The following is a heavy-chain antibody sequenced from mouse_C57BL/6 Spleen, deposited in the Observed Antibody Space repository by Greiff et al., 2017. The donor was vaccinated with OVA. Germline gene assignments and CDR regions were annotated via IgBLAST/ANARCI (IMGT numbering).Heavy chain of an antibody. Sequence: QVQLQQSGAELVKPGASVKISCKASGYAFSSYWMNWVKQRPGKGLEWIGQIYPGDGDTNYNGKFKGKATLTADKSSSTAYMQLSSLTSEDSAVYVCARAYDGYPYYFDDRGKGTTLTVSS. CDR2: IYPGDGDT. CDR1: GYAFSSYW. D-gene: IGHD2-3*01. V-gene: IGHV1-80*01. J-gene: IGHJ2*01. CDR3: ARAYDGYPYYFDD.